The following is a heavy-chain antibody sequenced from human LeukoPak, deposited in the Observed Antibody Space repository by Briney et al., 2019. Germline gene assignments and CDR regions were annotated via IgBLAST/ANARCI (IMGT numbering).Heavy chain of an antibody. J-gene: IGHJ2*01. CDR3: ARVLNGVSARPWYFHL. CDR1: GGPISNYY. Sequence: SETLSLTCNVSGGPISNYYWSWIRQPPGKGLEWVGYIYYSGSTDYNPSLKSRVTISLDTSKNQFSLKLSSVTAADTAVYYCARVLNGVSARPWYFHLWGRGTLVTVSS. V-gene: IGHV4-59*01. D-gene: IGHD2-8*01. CDR2: IYYSGST.